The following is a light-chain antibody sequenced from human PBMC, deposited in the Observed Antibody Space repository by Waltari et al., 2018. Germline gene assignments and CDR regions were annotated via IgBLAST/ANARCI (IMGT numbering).Light chain of an antibody. Sequence: DIQMTESLSTLSASVGDRVTITCGASQSMTNWLAWFQQKPGKAPKLLIYRASNLESVVPSRFSGSGSETEFTLTISSLQPDDFATYYCQQYDNYWTFGQGTKVEIK. CDR3: QQYDNYWT. CDR2: RAS. V-gene: IGKV1-5*03. CDR1: QSMTNW. J-gene: IGKJ1*01.